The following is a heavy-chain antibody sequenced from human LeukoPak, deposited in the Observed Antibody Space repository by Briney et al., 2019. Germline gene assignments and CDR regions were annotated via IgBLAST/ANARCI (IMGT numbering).Heavy chain of an antibody. CDR1: GFTVSSNY. CDR2: IYSGGST. CDR3: ASAEGGIAAAKVDAFDI. V-gene: IGHV3-66*01. Sequence: GGSLRLSCAASGFTVSSNYMSWVRQAPGKGLEWVSVIYSGGSTYYADSVKGRFTISRDNSKNTLYLQMNSLRAEDTAVYYCASAEGGIAAAKVDAFDIWGQGTMVTVSS. D-gene: IGHD6-13*01. J-gene: IGHJ3*02.